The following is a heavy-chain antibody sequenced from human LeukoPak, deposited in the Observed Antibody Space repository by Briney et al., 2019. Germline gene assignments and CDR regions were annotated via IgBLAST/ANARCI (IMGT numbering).Heavy chain of an antibody. CDR3: ARFETCQCDDVFDI. V-gene: IGHV3-21*01. CDR1: GFTFSAYS. Sequence: GGSLGLSCAASGFTFSAYSMNWVRQAPGQGLEWVSSITSSSSSTYYADSVKGRFTISRDNAKNSLYLQMNILRAEDTAVYFCARFETCQCDDVFDIWGQGTMVTVSS. J-gene: IGHJ3*02. D-gene: IGHD3-9*01. CDR2: ITSSSSST.